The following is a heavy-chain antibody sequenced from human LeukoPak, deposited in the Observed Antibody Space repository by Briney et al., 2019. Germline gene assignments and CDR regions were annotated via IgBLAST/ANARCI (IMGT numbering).Heavy chain of an antibody. V-gene: IGHV3-74*01. D-gene: IGHD6-19*01. CDR1: GFTFSSHW. CDR2: INSDGSSI. Sequence: GGSLRLSCAASGFTFSSHWMHWVRQAPGKGLVWVSRINSDGSSISYADSVKGRFTISRDNAKNTLYLQMNSLRAEDTALYYCARTNNPYSSGWYLGTPDYWGQGSLVTVSS. J-gene: IGHJ4*02. CDR3: ARTNNPYSSGWYLGTPDY.